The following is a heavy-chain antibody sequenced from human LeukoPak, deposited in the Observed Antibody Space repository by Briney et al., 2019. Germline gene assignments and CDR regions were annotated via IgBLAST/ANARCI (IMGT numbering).Heavy chain of an antibody. CDR1: GGSISSSSYY. J-gene: IGHJ4*02. D-gene: IGHD3-22*01. V-gene: IGHV4-39*01. CDR2: IYYSGST. Sequence: SETLSPTCTVSGGSISSSSYYWGWIRQPPGKGLEWIGSIYYSGSTYYNPSLKSRVTISVDTSKNQFSLKLSSVTAADTAVYYCARHYYDSSGYENWGQGTLVTVSS. CDR3: ARHYYDSSGYEN.